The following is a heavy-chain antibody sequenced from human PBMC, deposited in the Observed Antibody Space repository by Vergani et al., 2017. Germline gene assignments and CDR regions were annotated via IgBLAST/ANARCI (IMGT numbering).Heavy chain of an antibody. CDR2: INSDGSST. CDR1: GFTFSSYW. D-gene: IGHD3-22*01. CDR3: ARDRPRNEKYYYDSSGYPRNGMDV. V-gene: IGHV3-74*01. Sequence: EVQLVESGGGLVQPGGSLRLSCAASGFTFSSYWIHGVRQAPGKGLVCVSRINSDGSSTSYADSVKGRFTISRDNAKNTLYLQMNSLRAEDTAVYYCARDRPRNEKYYYDSSGYPRNGMDVWGQGTTVTVSS. J-gene: IGHJ6*02.